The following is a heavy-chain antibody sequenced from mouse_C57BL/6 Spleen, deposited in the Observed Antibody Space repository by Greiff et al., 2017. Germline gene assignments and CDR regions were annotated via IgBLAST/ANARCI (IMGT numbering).Heavy chain of an antibody. CDR1: GYSFTGYY. CDR3: ARKLDWGYFDY. CDR2: INPSTGGT. V-gene: IGHV1-42*01. J-gene: IGHJ2*01. D-gene: IGHD4-1*01. Sequence: VQLQQSGPELVKPGASVKISCKASGYSFTGYYMNWVKQSPEKSLEWIGEINPSTGGTTYNQKFKAKATLTVDKSSSTAYMQLKSLTSEDSAVYYCARKLDWGYFDYWGQGTTLTVSS.